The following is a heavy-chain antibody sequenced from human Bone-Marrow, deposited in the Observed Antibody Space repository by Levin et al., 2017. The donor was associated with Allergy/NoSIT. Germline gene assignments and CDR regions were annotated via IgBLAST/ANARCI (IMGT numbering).Heavy chain of an antibody. CDR2: IRSKADGETT. CDR3: STGAI. D-gene: IGHD3-10*01. J-gene: IGHJ6*04. CDR1: GFTFGDYA. Sequence: GESLKISCTTSGFTFGDYAMSWVRQAPGKGLEWVGIIRSKADGETTKYAASVKGRFTISRDDSKGIAHLQMNSLKTEDTAVYYCSTGAIWGKGTTVTVSS. V-gene: IGHV3-49*04.